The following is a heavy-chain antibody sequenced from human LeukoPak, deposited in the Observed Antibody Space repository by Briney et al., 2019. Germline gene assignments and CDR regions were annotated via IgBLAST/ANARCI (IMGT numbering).Heavy chain of an antibody. J-gene: IGHJ4*02. D-gene: IGHD1-26*01. CDR3: ARVSSRDKGGVDY. CDR2: INPNSGGT. CDR1: GYTFTGYY. V-gene: IGHV1-2*02. Sequence: EASVKVSCKASGYTFTGYYMHWVRQAPGQGLEWMGWINPNSGGTNYAQKFQGRVTMTRDTSISTAYMELSRLRSDDTAVYYCARVSSRDKGGVDYWGQGTLVTVSS.